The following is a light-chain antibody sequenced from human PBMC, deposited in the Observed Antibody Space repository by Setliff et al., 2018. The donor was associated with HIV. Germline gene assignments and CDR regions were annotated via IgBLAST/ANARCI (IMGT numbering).Light chain of an antibody. J-gene: IGLJ1*01. CDR2: RSN. V-gene: IGLV1-47*01. CDR3: AAWDDSLSGQV. Sequence: QSALTQPPSASGTPGQGVTISCSGSSSNIGSNYVYWYQQLPGTAPRLLIHRSNQRPSGVPDRFSGSKSGTSASLAISGLRSEDEADYYCAAWDDSLSGQVFGTGTKVTV. CDR1: SSNIGSNY.